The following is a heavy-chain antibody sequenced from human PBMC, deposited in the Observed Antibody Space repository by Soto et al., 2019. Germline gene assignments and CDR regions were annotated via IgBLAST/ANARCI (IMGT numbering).Heavy chain of an antibody. CDR3: ATPGIAVAGTSSSAFDI. J-gene: IGHJ3*02. V-gene: IGHV1-46*01. Sequence: ASVKVSCKASGYTFTSYYMHWVRQAPGQGLEWMGIINPSGGSTSYAQKFQGRVTMTRDTSTSTVYMELSSLRSEDTAVYYCATPGIAVAGTSSSAFDIWGQGTMVTVSS. CDR1: GYTFTSYY. D-gene: IGHD6-19*01. CDR2: INPSGGST.